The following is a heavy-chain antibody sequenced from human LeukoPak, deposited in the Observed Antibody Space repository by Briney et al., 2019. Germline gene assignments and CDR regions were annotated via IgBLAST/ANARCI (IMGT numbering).Heavy chain of an antibody. CDR2: ITSDGSTT. D-gene: IGHD2-2*01. V-gene: IGHV3-74*01. J-gene: IGHJ4*02. Sequence: PGRSLRLSCAASGFTFSNYWMHWVRQPPGKGLVWVSRITSDGSTTSYADSVKGRFTISRDNAKNTLSLQVNSLRVEDTAVYYCARYNERYHAVDYWGQGTLVTVSS. CDR1: GFTFSNYW. CDR3: ARYNERYHAVDY.